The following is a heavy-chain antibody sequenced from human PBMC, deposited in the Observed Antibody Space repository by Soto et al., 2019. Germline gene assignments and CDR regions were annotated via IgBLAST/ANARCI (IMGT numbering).Heavy chain of an antibody. CDR3: ARDFSLESVVGFLYYYGMDV. CDR2: INPNSGGT. D-gene: IGHD3-3*01. J-gene: IGHJ6*02. Sequence: ASVKVSCKASGYTFTGYYIHWVRQAPGQGLEWMGWINPNSGGTNYAQKFQGRVTMTRDTSISTAYMELSRLRSDDTAVYYCARDFSLESVVGFLYYYGMDVWGQGTTVTVSS. CDR1: GYTFTGYY. V-gene: IGHV1-2*02.